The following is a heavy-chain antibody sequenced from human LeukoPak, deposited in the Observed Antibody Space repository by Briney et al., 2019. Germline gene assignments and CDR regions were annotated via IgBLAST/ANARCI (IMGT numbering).Heavy chain of an antibody. Sequence: GGSLRLSCATSGFTFSGYYMSWIRQVPGKGLEWVSYISGSGNDISYADSVKGRFTISRDNAKGSLYLQMNSLRAADTAVYYCGTHAGRTGSDDWGQGTLVTVSS. J-gene: IGHJ4*02. CDR3: GTHAGRTGSDD. D-gene: IGHD3/OR15-3a*01. CDR1: GFTFSGYY. V-gene: IGHV3-11*01. CDR2: ISGSGNDI.